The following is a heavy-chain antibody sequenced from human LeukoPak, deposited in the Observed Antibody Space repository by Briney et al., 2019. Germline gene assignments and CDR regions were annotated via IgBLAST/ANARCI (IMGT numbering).Heavy chain of an antibody. J-gene: IGHJ4*02. CDR3: AKGSSSRFDS. V-gene: IGHV3-30*18. CDR2: ISYHGCNE. Sequence: GRSLRLSCAVSGFTFSRNGMHWVRQAPGKGLEWVTFISYHGCNEYYADSVKGRFTISRDNSKNTLYLQMNSLRAEDTAVYYCAKGSSSRFDSWGQGTLVSVSA. CDR1: GFTFSRNG.